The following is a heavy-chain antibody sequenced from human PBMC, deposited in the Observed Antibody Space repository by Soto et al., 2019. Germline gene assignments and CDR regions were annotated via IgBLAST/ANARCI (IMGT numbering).Heavy chain of an antibody. D-gene: IGHD3-16*01. J-gene: IGHJ5*02. Sequence: PSETLSLTCTVSGGSISSYYWSWIRQPPGKGLEWIGYIYYSGSTNYNPSLKSRVTISVETSKNQFSLKLSSVTAGDTAVYYCARDKQLGEFDPWGQGTLVTVSS. CDR1: GGSISSYY. V-gene: IGHV4-59*01. CDR2: IYYSGST. CDR3: ARDKQLGEFDP.